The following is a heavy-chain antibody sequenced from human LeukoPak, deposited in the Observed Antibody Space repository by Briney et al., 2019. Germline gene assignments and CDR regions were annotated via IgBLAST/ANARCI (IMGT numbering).Heavy chain of an antibody. J-gene: IGHJ3*02. V-gene: IGHV1-2*02. D-gene: IGHD5-12*01. Sequence: ASVTVSCKASGYTFTGYYMHWVRQAPGQGLEWMGWINPNSGGTNYAQKFQGRVTMTRDTSISTAYMELSRLRSDDTAVYYCARDGSGYDQGAFDIWGQGTMVTVSS. CDR2: INPNSGGT. CDR1: GYTFTGYY. CDR3: ARDGSGYDQGAFDI.